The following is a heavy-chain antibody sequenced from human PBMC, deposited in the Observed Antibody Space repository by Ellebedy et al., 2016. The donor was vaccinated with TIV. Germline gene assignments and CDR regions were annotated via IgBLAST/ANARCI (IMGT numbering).Heavy chain of an antibody. CDR1: GFTFSTYW. D-gene: IGHD4-17*01. V-gene: IGHV3-7*03. J-gene: IGHJ4*02. CDR3: ARGLSDYGDLKLDY. Sequence: GESLKISCAASGFTFSTYWMNRVRLAPGHGLELVAKIKEEGGDKNYVGSVKIRFTMSRDNVKKSVYLQMNSLRAEDTAVYYCARGLSDYGDLKLDYWGQGALVTVSS. CDR2: IKEEGGDK.